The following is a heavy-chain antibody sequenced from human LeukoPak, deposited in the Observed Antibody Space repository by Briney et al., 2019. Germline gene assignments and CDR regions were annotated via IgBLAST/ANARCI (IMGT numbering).Heavy chain of an antibody. CDR1: TGSISSYY. CDR3: ERDYDKGFDS. V-gene: IGHV4-4*07. D-gene: IGHD3-9*01. J-gene: IGHJ4*02. Sequence: SETLSLTCTVSTGSISSYYWSWIRHPAGNGLEWIGRIYTSGNTNYNPSLKSRITMSLDTSKNQSSLKLSSVTAADTAVYYCERDYDKGFDSWGQGALVTVSS. CDR2: IYTSGNT.